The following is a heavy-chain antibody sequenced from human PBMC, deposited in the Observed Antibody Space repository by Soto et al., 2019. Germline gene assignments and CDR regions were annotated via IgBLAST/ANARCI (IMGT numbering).Heavy chain of an antibody. Sequence: SVKVSCKASGGTFISYAISWVRQAPGQGLEWMGGIIPIFGTANYAQKFQGRVTITADESTSTAYMELSSLRSEDTAVYYCARKGLELRKYDAFDIWGQGTMVTVSS. V-gene: IGHV1-69*13. J-gene: IGHJ3*02. CDR2: IIPIFGTA. CDR3: ARKGLELRKYDAFDI. D-gene: IGHD1-7*01. CDR1: GGTFISYA.